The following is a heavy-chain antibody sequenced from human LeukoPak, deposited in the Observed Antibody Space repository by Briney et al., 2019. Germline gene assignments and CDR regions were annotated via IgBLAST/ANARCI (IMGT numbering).Heavy chain of an antibody. CDR3: ARDWARDYFDY. Sequence: GGSLRLSCAASGFTFNSYSMNWVRQAPGKGLEWVSYISSGSTTIYYADSVKGRFTISRDNAKNSLYLQMNTLRAEDSAVYYCARDWARDYFDYWGQGTRVTVSS. CDR1: GFTFNSYS. V-gene: IGHV3-48*01. CDR2: ISSGSTTI. D-gene: IGHD3-16*01. J-gene: IGHJ4*02.